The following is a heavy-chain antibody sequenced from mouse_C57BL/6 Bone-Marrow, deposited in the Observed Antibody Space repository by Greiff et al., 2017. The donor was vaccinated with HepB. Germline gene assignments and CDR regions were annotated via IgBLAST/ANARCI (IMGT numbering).Heavy chain of an antibody. CDR2: IYPRSGNT. CDR1: GYTFTSYG. CDR3: ARYDYAVPFAY. J-gene: IGHJ3*01. Sequence: LVESGAELARPGASVKLSCKASGYTFTSYGISWVKQRTGQGLEWIGEIYPRSGNTYYNEKFKGKATLTADKSSSTAYMELRSLTSEDSAVYFCARYDYAVPFAYWGQGTLVTVSA. V-gene: IGHV1-81*01. D-gene: IGHD2-4*01.